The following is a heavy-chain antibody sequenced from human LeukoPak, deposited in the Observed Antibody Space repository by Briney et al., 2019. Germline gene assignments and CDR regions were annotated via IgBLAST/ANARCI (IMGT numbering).Heavy chain of an antibody. D-gene: IGHD6-19*01. Sequence: PGGSLRLSCAASGFTFSSYWRSWVRQAPGKGLEWVANIKQDGSEKYYVDSVKGRFTISRDNAKNSLYLQMNSLRAEDTAVYYCASQFDPPPPQWLVRVYWGQGTLVTVSS. CDR2: IKQDGSEK. J-gene: IGHJ4*02. V-gene: IGHV3-7*01. CDR1: GFTFSSYW. CDR3: ASQFDPPPPQWLVRVY.